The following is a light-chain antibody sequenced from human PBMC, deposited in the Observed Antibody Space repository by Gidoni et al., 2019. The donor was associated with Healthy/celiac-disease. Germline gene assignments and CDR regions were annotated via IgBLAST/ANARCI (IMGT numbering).Light chain of an antibody. CDR2: EVS. CDR1: SSDVGSYNL. V-gene: IGLV2-23*02. Sequence: QSALTQPASVSVSPGQSITISCTGTSSDVGSYNLVSWYQQHPGKAPKLMIYEVSKRPSGVSNRFSGSKSGNTDSLTISGLQAEDEADYYCCSYAGSSTWVVFGGGTKLTVL. CDR3: CSYAGSSTWVV. J-gene: IGLJ2*01.